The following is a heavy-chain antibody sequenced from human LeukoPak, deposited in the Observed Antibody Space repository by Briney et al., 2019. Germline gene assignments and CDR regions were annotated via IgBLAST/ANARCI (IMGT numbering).Heavy chain of an antibody. V-gene: IGHV3-7*01. D-gene: IGHD3-10*01. J-gene: IGHJ6*02. CDR2: IKQDGSEK. Sequence: WGSLRLSCAVSGFSFSNYWLSWVRHAPGKGLEWVANIKQDGSEKCYVDSVKGRFTSSRDNAKKSLYLQMNSLRAEDTAVYYCARYGYYYNLDVWGQGPTVTVSS. CDR1: GFSFSNYW. CDR3: ARYGYYYNLDV.